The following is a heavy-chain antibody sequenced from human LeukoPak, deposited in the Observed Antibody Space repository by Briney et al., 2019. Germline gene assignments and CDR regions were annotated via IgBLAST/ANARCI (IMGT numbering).Heavy chain of an antibody. V-gene: IGHV1-46*03. CDR2: INPSGDTT. CDR3: ARADSSTSPYYFDY. D-gene: IGHD2-2*01. J-gene: IGHJ4*02. CDR1: GYTFTSYY. Sequence: ASVKVSCKASGYTFTSYYLHWVRQAPGQGLEWMGIINPSGDTTNYAQKFQGRATLTRDTSTSAVYMELNSLRSEDSAVYYCARADSSTSPYYFDYWGQGTLVTVSS.